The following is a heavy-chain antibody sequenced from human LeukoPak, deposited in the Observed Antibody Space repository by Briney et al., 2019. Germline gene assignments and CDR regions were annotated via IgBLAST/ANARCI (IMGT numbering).Heavy chain of an antibody. J-gene: IGHJ5*02. V-gene: IGHV4-39*01. Sequence: SETLSLTCSVSGGSFSSSSNYWGWIRQPPGKGLEWIGSIYYSGDTYYNPSLRSRVIISVDTSKNQFSLKLTSVTAADTAVYYCARSSAAEGPTHNWFGPWGQGTLVTVPS. CDR3: ARSSAAEGPTHNWFGP. CDR1: GGSFSSSSNY. D-gene: IGHD6-13*01. CDR2: IYYSGDT.